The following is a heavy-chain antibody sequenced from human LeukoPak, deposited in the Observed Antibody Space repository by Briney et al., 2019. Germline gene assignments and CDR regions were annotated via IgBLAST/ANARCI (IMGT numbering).Heavy chain of an antibody. D-gene: IGHD6-19*01. J-gene: IGHJ4*02. CDR1: GFTFSSYA. Sequence: GGSLRLSCAASGFTFSSYAMSWVRQAPGKGLEWVSAIGGSGGSTYYADSVKGRFTISRDNSKNTLYLHMNSLRAEDTAVYYCANTVAGHFDYRGQGTLVTVSS. CDR2: IGGSGGST. CDR3: ANTVAGHFDY. V-gene: IGHV3-23*01.